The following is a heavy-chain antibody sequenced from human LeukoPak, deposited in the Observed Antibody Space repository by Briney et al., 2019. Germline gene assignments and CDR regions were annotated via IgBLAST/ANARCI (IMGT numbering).Heavy chain of an antibody. J-gene: IGHJ1*01. V-gene: IGHV4-59*01. Sequence: PSETLSLTCTVSGGSISSYYWSWIRQPPGKGLEWIGYIYYSGSTNYNPSLKSRVTISVDTSKNQFPLKLSSVTAADTAVYYCARGPRYGSGSYYNDWGQGTLVTVSS. D-gene: IGHD3-10*01. CDR2: IYYSGST. CDR1: GGSISSYY. CDR3: ARGPRYGSGSYYND.